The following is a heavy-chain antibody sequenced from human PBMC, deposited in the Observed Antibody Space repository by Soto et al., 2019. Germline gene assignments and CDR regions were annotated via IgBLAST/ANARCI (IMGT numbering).Heavy chain of an antibody. Sequence: SETLSLTCTVSGGSISSYYWSWIRQPPGKGLEWIGYIYYSGSTNYNPSLKSRVTISVDTSKNQFSLKLSSVTAADTAVYYCARDLGITMVRGVADYWFDPWGQATLVTVSS. CDR1: GGSISSYY. V-gene: IGHV4-59*01. CDR3: ARDLGITMVRGVADYWFDP. J-gene: IGHJ5*02. CDR2: IYYSGST. D-gene: IGHD3-10*01.